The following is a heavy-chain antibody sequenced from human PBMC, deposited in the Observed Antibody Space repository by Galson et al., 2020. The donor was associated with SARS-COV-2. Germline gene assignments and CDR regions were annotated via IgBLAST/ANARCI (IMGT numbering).Heavy chain of an antibody. Sequence: SGPTLVKPTQTLTLTCTFSGFSLSTSGVGVGWIRQPPGKALEWLALIYWDDDKRYSPSLKSRLTITKDTSKNQVVLTMTNMDPVDTATYYCAHTTYYYDSSGPAGDYWGQGTLVTVSS. CDR1: GFSLSTSGVG. CDR2: IYWDDDK. V-gene: IGHV2-5*02. D-gene: IGHD3-22*01. CDR3: AHTTYYYDSSGPAGDY. J-gene: IGHJ4*02.